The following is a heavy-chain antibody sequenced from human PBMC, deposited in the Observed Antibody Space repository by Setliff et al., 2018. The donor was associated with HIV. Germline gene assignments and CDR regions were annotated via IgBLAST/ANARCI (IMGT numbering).Heavy chain of an antibody. J-gene: IGHJ4*02. CDR1: GGSMRSSGYS. CDR3: ARSPEWGAGGIDY. V-gene: IGHV4-30-2*02. D-gene: IGHD1-26*01. Sequence: SETLSLTCAVSGGSMRSSGYSWTWIRQAPGKGLEWVGYIYYNGNAYYNPSLKSRVTMSIDTPQNQFSLTLTSVTAADTAVYYCARSPEWGAGGIDYWGQGTLVTVSS. CDR2: IYYNGNA.